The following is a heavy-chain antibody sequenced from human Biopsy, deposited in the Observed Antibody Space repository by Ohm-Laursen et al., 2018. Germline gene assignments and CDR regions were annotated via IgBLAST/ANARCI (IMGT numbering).Heavy chain of an antibody. CDR3: ARRGSGGRSFDH. D-gene: IGHD2-15*01. CDR1: GGSLNFYY. Sequence: SDTLSLTCTVSGGSLNFYYWTWIRQPPGKGPEWIGDISDSGSTNYKPSLKSRVIISVDTSKNQFSLNLSSVTAADTAVYYCARRGSGGRSFDHWGQGTLVTVSS. CDR2: ISDSGST. V-gene: IGHV4-59*08. J-gene: IGHJ4*02.